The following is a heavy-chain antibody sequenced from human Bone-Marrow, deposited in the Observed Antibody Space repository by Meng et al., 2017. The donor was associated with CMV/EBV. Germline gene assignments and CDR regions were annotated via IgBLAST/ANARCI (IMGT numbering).Heavy chain of an antibody. CDR3: ARGDYEGFDY. CDR1: GGSLSGYY. CDR2: ISHNGST. J-gene: IGHJ4*02. D-gene: IGHD3-22*01. Sequence: QVQLQQWGAGLLKPSEPLSLTCAVYGGSLSGYYWGWIRQPPRKGLEWIGEISHNGSTNYNPSLKSRLTISVDSSKNQFSLKLSSVTAADTAVYYCARGDYEGFDYWGQGTLVTVSS. V-gene: IGHV4-34*01.